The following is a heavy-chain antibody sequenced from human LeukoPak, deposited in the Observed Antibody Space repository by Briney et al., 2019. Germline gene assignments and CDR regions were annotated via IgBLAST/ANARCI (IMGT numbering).Heavy chain of an antibody. V-gene: IGHV3-7*01. CDR1: GFTFSTYW. CDR2: LKQDGSEQ. J-gene: IGHJ4*02. Sequence: GGSLRLSCAVSGFTFSTYWMTWVRQAPGKGLQWVANLKQDGSEQYYVDSVKGRFTISRDNAKNSLYLQMNSLRVEDTAVYYCARDRQYLPPSDFDLWGQGTLVTVSS. CDR3: ARDRQYLPPSDFDL. D-gene: IGHD3-10*01.